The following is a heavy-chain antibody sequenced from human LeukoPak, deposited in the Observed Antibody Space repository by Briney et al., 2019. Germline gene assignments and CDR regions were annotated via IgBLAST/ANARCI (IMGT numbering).Heavy chain of an antibody. CDR1: GDSVSSNSAA. J-gene: IGHJ4*02. CDR2: TYYRSKWYN. V-gene: IGHV6-1*01. D-gene: IGHD5-18*01. Sequence: SQTLSLTCAISGDSVSSNSAAWNWIRQSPSRGLEWLGRTYYRSKWYNDYAVSVKSRITINPDTSKNQFSLQLNSVAPEDTAVYYCAVGYSYGYGPLDYWGQGTLVTVSS. CDR3: AVGYSYGYGPLDY.